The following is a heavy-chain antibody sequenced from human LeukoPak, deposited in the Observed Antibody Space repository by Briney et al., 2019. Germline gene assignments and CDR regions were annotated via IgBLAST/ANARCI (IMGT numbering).Heavy chain of an antibody. V-gene: IGHV5-51*01. CDR2: ISPDDSET. CDR1: GYIFTTHW. J-gene: IGHJ4*02. CDR3: ARLGLRFLEWLFDGDY. D-gene: IGHD3-3*01. Sequence: GESLKISCKASGYIFTTHWILWVRQLPGKGPEWMGIISPDDSETRYSPSFQGQVTISADKSISTAYLQWSSLKASDTAMYYCARLGLRFLEWLFDGDYWGQGTLVTVSS.